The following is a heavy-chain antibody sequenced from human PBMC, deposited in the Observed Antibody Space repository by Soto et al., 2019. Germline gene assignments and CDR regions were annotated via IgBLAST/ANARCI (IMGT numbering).Heavy chain of an antibody. CDR1: GYTFTNYY. Sequence: VKVSCKASGYTFTNYYVQWVRQAPGQGLEWMGVIHPDGGHTTYSQKFQDRVTMTRDTFTSTIYLELSSLRYEDTAVYYCARGANEYWGQGTLVTVSS. CDR3: ARGANEY. CDR2: IHPDGGHT. J-gene: IGHJ4*02. V-gene: IGHV1-46*01.